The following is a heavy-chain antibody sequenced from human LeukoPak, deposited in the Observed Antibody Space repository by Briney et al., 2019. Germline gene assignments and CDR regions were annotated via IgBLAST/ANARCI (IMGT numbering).Heavy chain of an antibody. J-gene: IGHJ4*02. D-gene: IGHD6-13*01. CDR2: IYSGGST. CDR1: GFTVSSNY. V-gene: IGHV3-66*01. Sequence: ARSMRLSSAASGFTVSSNYMSWVRQAPGKGLEWVAVIYSGGSTYYADSVKGRFTISRDNSKNTLYLQMNSLRAEDTAVYYCARDKEDSSSWYFDYWGQGTLVTVSS. CDR3: ARDKEDSSSWYFDY.